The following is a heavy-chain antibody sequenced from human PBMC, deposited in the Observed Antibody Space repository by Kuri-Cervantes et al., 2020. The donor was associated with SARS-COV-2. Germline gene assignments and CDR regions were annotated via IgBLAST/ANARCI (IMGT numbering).Heavy chain of an antibody. D-gene: IGHD3-22*01. CDR3: AHSPYYSDSSGYDY. Sequence: SGPTLVKPTQTLTLTCSFSGFSLSTSGVGVGWIRQPPGKALEWLAVIYWDDDERYSPSLKSRLTITKDTSKNQVVLTMTNMDPVDTATYYCAHSPYYSDSSGYDYWGQGTVVTVSS. CDR1: GFSLSTSGVG. J-gene: IGHJ4*02. CDR2: IYWDDDE. V-gene: IGHV2-5*02.